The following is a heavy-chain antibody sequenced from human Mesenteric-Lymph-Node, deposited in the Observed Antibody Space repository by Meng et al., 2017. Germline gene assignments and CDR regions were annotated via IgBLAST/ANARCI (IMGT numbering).Heavy chain of an antibody. Sequence: QWRLQVSGPGLVKPSQTLSLTCTVSGGSISSGEYFWSWIRQPPGKGLEWIGYMDYRGSTFYNPSLKSRVTISVDTSKNQFSLKLSSVTAADTAVYFCARGELLWDYWGQGTLVTVSS. D-gene: IGHD2-2*01. CDR2: MDYRGST. CDR1: GGSISSGEYF. J-gene: IGHJ4*02. CDR3: ARGELLWDY. V-gene: IGHV4-30-4*01.